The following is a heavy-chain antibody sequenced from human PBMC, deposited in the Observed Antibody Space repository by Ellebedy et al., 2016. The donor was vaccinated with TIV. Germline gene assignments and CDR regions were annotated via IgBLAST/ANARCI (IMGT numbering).Heavy chain of an antibody. CDR1: GFTFSNYW. CDR3: ASDLGYYRADY. D-gene: IGHD3-22*01. Sequence: GESLKISCEVSGFTFSNYWMNWVRQAAGKGLAWVASIKGDGCENKVVDSVKGRLTISRDNAKNSLYLQMNSLRAEDTAVYYCASDLGYYRADYWGQGTLVSVSS. CDR2: IKGDGCEN. J-gene: IGHJ4*02. V-gene: IGHV3-7*04.